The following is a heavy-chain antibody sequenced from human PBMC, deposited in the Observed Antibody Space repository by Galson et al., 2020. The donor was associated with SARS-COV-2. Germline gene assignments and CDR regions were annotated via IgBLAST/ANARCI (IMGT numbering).Heavy chain of an antibody. CDR2: IYYSGST. D-gene: IGHD6-19*01. CDR3: AREGYSSGWYKDY. V-gene: IGHV4-39*07. Sequence: SETLSLTCTVSGGSISSSSYYWGWIRQPPGMGLEWIGSIYYSGSTYYNPSPKSRVTISVDTSKNQFSLKLSSVTAADTAVYYCAREGYSSGWYKDYWGQGTRVTVSS. J-gene: IGHJ4*02. CDR1: GGSISSSSYY.